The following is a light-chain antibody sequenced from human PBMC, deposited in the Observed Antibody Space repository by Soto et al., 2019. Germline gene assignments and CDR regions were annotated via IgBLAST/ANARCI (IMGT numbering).Light chain of an antibody. CDR3: QQLNTYPPWT. V-gene: IGKV1-9*01. J-gene: IGKJ1*01. CDR1: QGISSY. CDR2: AAS. Sequence: DIQLTQSPSFLSASVGDRVTITCRASQGISSYLAWYQQKPGKAPELLIYAASTLQSGVPSRFSGSGSGTDFTLTISSLQPEDSATYYCQQLNTYPPWTFGQGTTVEIK.